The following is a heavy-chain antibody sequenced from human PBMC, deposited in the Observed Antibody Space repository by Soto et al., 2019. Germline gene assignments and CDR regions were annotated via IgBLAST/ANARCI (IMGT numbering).Heavy chain of an antibody. CDR2: ISYDGSNK. CDR1: GFTFSSYA. V-gene: IGHV3-30-3*01. CDR3: ARDGGGATAAFDI. D-gene: IGHD1-26*01. Sequence: GGSLRLSCAASGFTFSSYAMHWVRQAPGKGLEWVAVISYDGSNKYYADSVRGRSTISRDNSKNTLYLQMNSLRAEDTAVYYCARDGGGATAAFDIWGQGTMVTVSS. J-gene: IGHJ3*02.